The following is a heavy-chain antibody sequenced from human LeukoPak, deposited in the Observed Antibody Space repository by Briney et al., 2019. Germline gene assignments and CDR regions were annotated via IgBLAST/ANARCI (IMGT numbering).Heavy chain of an antibody. J-gene: IGHJ4*02. D-gene: IGHD3-9*01. CDR3: ARSPSYNDILTGYFYFDY. V-gene: IGHV4-30-2*01. Sequence: PSQTLSLTCAVSGDSISRGGYAWSWIRQPPGAGLEWIGYIYHSGSAYYGPSLRSRVTMSVDRSKNQFSLKLTSVTAADTAVYYCARSPSYNDILTGYFYFDYWGQGVLVTVSS. CDR2: IYHSGSA. CDR1: GDSISRGGYA.